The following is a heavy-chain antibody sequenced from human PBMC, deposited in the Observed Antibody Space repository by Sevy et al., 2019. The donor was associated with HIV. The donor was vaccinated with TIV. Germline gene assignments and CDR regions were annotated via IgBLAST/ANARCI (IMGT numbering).Heavy chain of an antibody. CDR1: GFTFSSNW. V-gene: IGHV3-7*01. D-gene: IGHD2-8*01. J-gene: IGHJ4*02. Sequence: GGSLRLSCAASGFTFSSNWMTWVRQAPGKGLEWVANVKQDMSEKYYADSVKGRFTISRDNAKNSLFLQMNGLRAEDTAVYYCARAQQGTMLVVIGGLYFDLWGQGTLVTVSS. CDR2: VKQDMSEK. CDR3: ARAQQGTMLVVIGGLYFDL.